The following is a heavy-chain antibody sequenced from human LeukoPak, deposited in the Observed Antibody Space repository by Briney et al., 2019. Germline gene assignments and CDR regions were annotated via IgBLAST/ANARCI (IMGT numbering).Heavy chain of an antibody. J-gene: IGHJ3*02. CDR2: ISAYNGNT. CDR3: AREKSMVRGVKSAFDI. Sequence: GASVKVSCKASGYTFTSYGISWVRQAPGQGLEWMGWISAYNGNTSYAQKLQGRVTMTTDTSTSTAYMELRSLRSDDTAVYYCAREKSMVRGVKSAFDIWGQGTMVTVSS. V-gene: IGHV1-18*01. CDR1: GYTFTSYG. D-gene: IGHD3-10*01.